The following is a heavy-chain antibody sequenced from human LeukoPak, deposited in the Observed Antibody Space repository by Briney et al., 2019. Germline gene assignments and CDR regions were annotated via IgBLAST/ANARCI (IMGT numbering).Heavy chain of an antibody. CDR1: GGSISSSSYY. Sequence: SETLSLTCTVSGGSISSSSYYWGWIRQPPGKGLEWIGSIYYSGSTYYNPSLKSRVTISVDTSKNQFSLKLSSVTAADTAVYYCARVQAVAGTVLDYWGQGTLVTVSS. CDR3: ARVQAVAGTVLDY. D-gene: IGHD6-19*01. V-gene: IGHV4-39*07. CDR2: IYYSGST. J-gene: IGHJ4*02.